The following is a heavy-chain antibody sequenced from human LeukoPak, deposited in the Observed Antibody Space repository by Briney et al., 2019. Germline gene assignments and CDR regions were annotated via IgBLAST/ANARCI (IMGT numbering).Heavy chain of an antibody. CDR1: GFTFSSYA. Sequence: GGSLRLSCAASGFTFSSYAMHWVRQAPGKGLEHVSGISSNGGSTYYANSVKSRFTISRDNSKNTLYLQMGSLRAEDMAVYYCAREYSSSSVDYWGQGTLVTVSS. CDR3: AREYSSSSVDY. V-gene: IGHV3-64*01. D-gene: IGHD6-6*01. J-gene: IGHJ4*02. CDR2: ISSNGGST.